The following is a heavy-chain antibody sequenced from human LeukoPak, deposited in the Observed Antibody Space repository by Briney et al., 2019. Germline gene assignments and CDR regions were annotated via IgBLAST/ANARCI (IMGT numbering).Heavy chain of an antibody. CDR1: GYTFTGYY. V-gene: IGHV1-2*06. D-gene: IGHD5-18*01. Sequence: ASVKVSCKASGYTFTGYYMHWVRQAPGQGLEWMGRINPNSGGTNYAQKFQGRVTMTRDTSISTAYMELSRLRSDDTAVYYCARELDTAMVTGYWGQGTLVTVSS. CDR3: ARELDTAMVTGY. CDR2: INPNSGGT. J-gene: IGHJ4*02.